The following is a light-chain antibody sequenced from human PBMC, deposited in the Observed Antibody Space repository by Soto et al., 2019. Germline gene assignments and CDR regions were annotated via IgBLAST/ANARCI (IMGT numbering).Light chain of an antibody. CDR1: QSVSSSY. J-gene: IGKJ3*01. V-gene: IGKV3-20*01. Sequence: IVLTQSPGTLSLSPGERATLSCRASQSVSSSYLAWYQQRPGQAPGLLIFGASYRATGIPDRFSGSGSGTAFTLTISRLEPEDFAVYYCQHYSSSPPEFTFGPGTKVDSK. CDR3: QHYSSSPPEFT. CDR2: GAS.